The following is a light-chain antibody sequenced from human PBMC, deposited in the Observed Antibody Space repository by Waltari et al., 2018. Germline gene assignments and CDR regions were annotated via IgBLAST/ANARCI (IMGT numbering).Light chain of an antibody. Sequence: QAVVTQEPSLTVSPGGTFPRTFGSSTVAVASRHWPYWFQQKPGRAPRTLIYDTDNKPPWTPARFSGSLLGGKAALTLSGAQPEDEADYYCLVSYPDVRVFGGGTKLTVL. CDR2: DTD. CDR3: LVSYPDVRV. CDR1: TVAVASRHW. J-gene: IGLJ3*02. V-gene: IGLV7-46*01.